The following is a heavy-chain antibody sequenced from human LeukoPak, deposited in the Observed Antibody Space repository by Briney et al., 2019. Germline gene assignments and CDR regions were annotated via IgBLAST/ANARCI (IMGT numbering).Heavy chain of an antibody. D-gene: IGHD2-15*01. CDR1: GGPISSGGYY. CDR3: TCCSGGSCYSGGPYYYYGMDV. Sequence: PSETLSLTCTVSGGPISSGGYYWSWIRQHPGKGLEWIGYISYSGSTSYNPSLKSRVTISVDTSKNQFSLRLSSVTAADTAVYYCTCCSGGSCYSGGPYYYYGMDVWGQGTTVTVSS. CDR2: ISYSGST. J-gene: IGHJ6*02. V-gene: IGHV4-31*03.